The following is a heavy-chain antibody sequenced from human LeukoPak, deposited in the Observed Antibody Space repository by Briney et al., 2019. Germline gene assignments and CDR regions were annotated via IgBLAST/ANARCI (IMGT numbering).Heavy chain of an antibody. D-gene: IGHD4-17*01. CDR1: GYSFTSFW. J-gene: IGHJ3*02. CDR2: IYPGDSDT. CDR3: ARRNFGDYVDVFDI. V-gene: IGHV5-51*01. Sequence: GESLKISCKGSGYSFTSFWIGWVRQMPGKGLEWMGIIYPGDSDTRYSPSFQGQVILSADKSISTTYLQWSSLKASDTAIYYCARRNFGDYVDVFDIWGQGTMVTVSS.